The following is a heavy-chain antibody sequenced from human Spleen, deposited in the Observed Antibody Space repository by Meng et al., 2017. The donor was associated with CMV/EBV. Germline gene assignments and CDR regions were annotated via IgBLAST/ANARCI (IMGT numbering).Heavy chain of an antibody. CDR2: ISTSGSII. CDR3: ARDLLSYYGMDV. CDR1: GFTFSDYY. J-gene: IGHJ6*02. Sequence: GGSLRLSCAASGFTFSDYYMSWIRQAPGKGLEWVSYISTSGSIIYYADSVKGRFTISRDNAKNSLSLQMNSLRAEDTAGYYCARDLLSYYGMDVWGQGTTVTVSS. V-gene: IGHV3-11*04.